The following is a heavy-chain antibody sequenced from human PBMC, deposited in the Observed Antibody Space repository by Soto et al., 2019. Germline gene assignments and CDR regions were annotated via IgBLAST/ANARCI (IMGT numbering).Heavy chain of an antibody. CDR3: ARGLYDSGSFYFDF. CDR1: GFTFSSYA. J-gene: IGHJ4*02. CDR2: ISSSGGST. V-gene: IGHV3-23*01. Sequence: EVQLLESGGGLVQPGGSLRLSCAASGFTFSSYAMGWVRQAPGKGLQWISVISSSGGSTYYADSVKGRFTISRDNSKGTLFLDMKSLRAEDSAVYYCARGLYDSGSFYFDFWGQGTLVTVSS. D-gene: IGHD3-10*01.